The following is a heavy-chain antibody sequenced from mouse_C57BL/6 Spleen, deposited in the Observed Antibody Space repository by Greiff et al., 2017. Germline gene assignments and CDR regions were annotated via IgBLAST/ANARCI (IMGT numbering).Heavy chain of an antibody. Sequence: EVKLVESGEGLVKPGGSLKLSCAASGFTFSSYAMSWVRQTPEKRLEWVAYISSGGDYIYYADTVKGRFTISRDNARKTLYLQMSSLKSEDTAMYYCTREGYDDAMDYWGQGTSVTVSS. J-gene: IGHJ4*01. D-gene: IGHD2-2*01. CDR1: GFTFSSYA. CDR2: ISSGGDYI. CDR3: TREGYDDAMDY. V-gene: IGHV5-9-1*02.